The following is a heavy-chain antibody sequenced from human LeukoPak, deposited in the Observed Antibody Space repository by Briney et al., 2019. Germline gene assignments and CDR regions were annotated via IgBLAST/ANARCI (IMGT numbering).Heavy chain of an antibody. V-gene: IGHV3-23*01. CDR1: GFTFSSYA. CDR3: AKDGYYYGSGSYSPFDY. D-gene: IGHD3-10*01. J-gene: IGHJ4*02. CDR2: ISGSGGST. Sequence: PGGSLRLSCAASGFTFSSYAMSWVRQAPGKRLEWVSAISGSGGSTYYADSVKGRFTISRDNSKNTLYLQMNSLRAEDTAVYYCAKDGYYYGSGSYSPFDYWGQGTLVTVSS.